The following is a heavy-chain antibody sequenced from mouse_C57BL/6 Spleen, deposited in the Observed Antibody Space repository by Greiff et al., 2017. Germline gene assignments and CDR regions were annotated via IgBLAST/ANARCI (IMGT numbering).Heavy chain of an antibody. V-gene: IGHV1-50*01. Sequence: VQLQQPGAELVKPGASVKLSCKASGYTFTSYWMQWVKQRPGQGLEWIGEIDPSDSYTNYNQKFKGKATLTVDTSSSTAYMQRSSLTSEDSAVYYGARSSGGYFDYWGQGTTLTVSS. CDR2: IDPSDSYT. CDR1: GYTFTSYW. CDR3: ARSSGGYFDY. J-gene: IGHJ2*01.